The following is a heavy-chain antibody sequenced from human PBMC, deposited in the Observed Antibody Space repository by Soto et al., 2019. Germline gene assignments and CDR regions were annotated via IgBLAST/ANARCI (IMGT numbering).Heavy chain of an antibody. D-gene: IGHD6-19*01. CDR1: GFALRSYG. J-gene: IGHJ3*01. CDR3: AKDRGHLAVAAITGGGDFDK. Sequence: QIQLVESGGGVVQPGTSQKLSCTASGFALRSYGMHWVRQAPGKGLEWVSVISYNGNNKYYADSVRGRFTISRDNSRSTLYLQMDSLRPEDTAVYYCAKDRGHLAVAAITGGGDFDKWGQGTTVTVSS. CDR2: ISYNGNNK. V-gene: IGHV3-30*18.